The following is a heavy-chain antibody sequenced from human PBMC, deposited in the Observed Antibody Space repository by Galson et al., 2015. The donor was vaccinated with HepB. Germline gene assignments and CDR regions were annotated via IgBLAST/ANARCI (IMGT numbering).Heavy chain of an antibody. CDR1: GYSFTSYW. CDR3: ARLPTWEYTPGYFDY. CDR2: IYPGDSDT. Sequence: QSGAEVKKPGESLKISCEGSGYSFTSYWIGWVRQMPGKGLEWMGIIYPGDSDTRYSPSFQGQVTISADKSISTAYLQWSSLKASDTAMYYCARLPTWEYTPGYFDYWGQGTLVTVSS. D-gene: IGHD6-6*01. V-gene: IGHV5-51*01. J-gene: IGHJ4*02.